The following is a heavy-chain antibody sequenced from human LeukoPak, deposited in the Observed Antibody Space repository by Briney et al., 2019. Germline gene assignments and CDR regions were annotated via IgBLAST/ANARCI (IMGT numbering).Heavy chain of an antibody. V-gene: IGHV4-34*01. CDR1: GESFSGYY. CDR3: AREATVVTHFVY. Sequence: SETLSLTCAVYGESFSGYYWSWIRQPPGKGLEWIGEINHSGSTNHTPSLKRRVTISVDTYKNQFSLMLSSVTAADAAVYYCAREATVVTHFVYWGQGTLVTVSS. J-gene: IGHJ4*02. D-gene: IGHD4-23*01. CDR2: INHSGST.